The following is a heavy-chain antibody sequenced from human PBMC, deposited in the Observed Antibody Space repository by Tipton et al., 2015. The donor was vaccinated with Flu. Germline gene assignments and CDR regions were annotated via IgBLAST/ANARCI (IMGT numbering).Heavy chain of an antibody. V-gene: IGHV4-59*08. CDR3: ARDIFGYGNFDS. J-gene: IGHJ4*02. D-gene: IGHD3-3*02. CDR1: GASITSDY. Sequence: GLVKPSETLFLTCTVSGASITSDYWSWIRQPPGKGLESIGYISYSGSTDYNPSLKSRVTISVDTSKSHFSLKLSSVTAADSAVYYCARDIFGYGNFDSWGQGTLVTVSS. CDR2: ISYSGST.